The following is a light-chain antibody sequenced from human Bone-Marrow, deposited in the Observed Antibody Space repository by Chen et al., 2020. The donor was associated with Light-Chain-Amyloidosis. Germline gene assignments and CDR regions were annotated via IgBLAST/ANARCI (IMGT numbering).Light chain of an antibody. CDR2: EVT. CDR3: ISHTSSGTLWV. V-gene: IGLV2-14*01. CDR1: SSDVGCYDL. Sequence: QSALTQPASVSGSPGQSITISCTGTSSDVGCYDLVSWYQQYPGKAPKLMIYEVTNRPSGISNRFSGSKSGNTASLTISGLQAEDEADYYCISHTSSGTLWVFGGGTKLTVL. J-gene: IGLJ3*02.